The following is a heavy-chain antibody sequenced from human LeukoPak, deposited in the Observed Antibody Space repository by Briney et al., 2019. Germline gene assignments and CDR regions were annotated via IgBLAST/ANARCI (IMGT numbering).Heavy chain of an antibody. Sequence: SETLSLTCTVSGGSISSYYWSWIRQPAGKGLEWIGRIFTSGSTNYNPSLKSRVTMSVDTSKNQFSLKLSSLTAADTAVYYCARHGPHRYCCSTSCYRLYSYYYYKDVWGKGTAVTVSS. V-gene: IGHV4-4*07. CDR1: GGSISSYY. J-gene: IGHJ6*03. D-gene: IGHD2-2*01. CDR3: ARHGPHRYCCSTSCYRLYSYYYYKDV. CDR2: IFTSGST.